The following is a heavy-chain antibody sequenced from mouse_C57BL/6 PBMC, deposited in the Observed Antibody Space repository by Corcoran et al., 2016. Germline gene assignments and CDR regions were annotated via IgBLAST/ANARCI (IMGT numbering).Heavy chain of an antibody. CDR2: INPNNGGT. CDR1: GYTFTDYY. D-gene: IGHD2-4*01. Sequence: EVQLQQSGPELVKPGASVKISCKASGYTFTDYYMNWVKQSHGKSLEWIGDINPNNGGTSYNQKFKGKATLTVDKSSSTAYMELRSLTSEDSAVYYCARWRDYDGFAYWGQGTLVTVSA. V-gene: IGHV1-26*01. CDR3: ARWRDYDGFAY. J-gene: IGHJ3*01.